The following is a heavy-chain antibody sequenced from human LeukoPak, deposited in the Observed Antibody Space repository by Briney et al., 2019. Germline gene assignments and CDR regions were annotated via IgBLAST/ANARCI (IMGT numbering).Heavy chain of an antibody. CDR1: GFTFSDFY. CDR2: ISGSSSNT. V-gene: IGHV3-11*03. D-gene: IGHD2-15*01. CDR3: TRHPAEGDY. J-gene: IGHJ4*02. Sequence: GGSLRISCAASGFTFSDFYMSWIRQAPGKGLESVSYISGSSSNTNYADSVKGRSTISRDNAKNSLYLQMNSLRADDTAVYYCTRHPAEGDYWGQGTLVAVSS.